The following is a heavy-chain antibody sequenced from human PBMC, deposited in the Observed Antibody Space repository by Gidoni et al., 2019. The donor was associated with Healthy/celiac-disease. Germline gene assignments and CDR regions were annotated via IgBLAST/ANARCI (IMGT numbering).Heavy chain of an antibody. CDR2: INPNSGGT. V-gene: IGHV1-2*04. CDR1: GYTFTGYS. D-gene: IGHD2-15*01. CDR3: ARGLHCSGGSCYLGWFDP. Sequence: QVQLVQSGAEEKKPGASVKVSCKASGYTFTGYSMHWVRQAPGQRLEWMGWINPNSGGTNYAQKFQGWVTMTRDTSISTAYMELSRLRSYDTAVYYCARGLHCSGGSCYLGWFDPWGQGTLVTVSS. J-gene: IGHJ5*02.